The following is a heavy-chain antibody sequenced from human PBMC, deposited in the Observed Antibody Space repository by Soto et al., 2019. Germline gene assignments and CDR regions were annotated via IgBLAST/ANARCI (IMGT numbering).Heavy chain of an antibody. D-gene: IGHD3-10*01. CDR1: GGSISSGGYY. V-gene: IGHV4-31*03. Sequence: SETLSLTCTVSGGSISSGGYYWSWIRQHPGKGLEWIGYIYYSGSTYYNPSLKSRVTISVDTSKNQFSLKLSSVTAADTAVYYCARASITMVLGPVNFDYWGQGTLVTVSS. CDR2: IYYSGST. J-gene: IGHJ4*02. CDR3: ARASITMVLGPVNFDY.